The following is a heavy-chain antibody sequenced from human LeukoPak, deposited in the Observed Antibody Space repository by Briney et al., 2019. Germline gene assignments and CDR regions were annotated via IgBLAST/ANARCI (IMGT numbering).Heavy chain of an antibody. V-gene: IGHV4-59*01. Sequence: SETLSLTCAVSGGSISSNYWSWIRQPPGKGLEWIGYVYYSGTTNYNPSLESRVTISIDTSKIQFSLKLTSVTAADTAVYFCARVGNCSGGSCFFDYWGQGTLVTVSS. CDR2: VYYSGTT. J-gene: IGHJ4*02. CDR1: GGSISSNY. D-gene: IGHD2-15*01. CDR3: ARVGNCSGGSCFFDY.